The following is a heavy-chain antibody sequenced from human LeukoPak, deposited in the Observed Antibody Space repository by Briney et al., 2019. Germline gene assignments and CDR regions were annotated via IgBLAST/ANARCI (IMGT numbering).Heavy chain of an antibody. CDR3: VRESFSRADFN. Sequence: GGSLRLSCAASGFIFSTYWMTWVRQAPGKGLEWVATIKYDGDEKFYVDSVTGRFTISRDNAKNSLYLQMNSLTAEDTAVYYCVRESFSRADFNWGQGTLVSVSS. D-gene: IGHD2/OR15-2a*01. CDR2: IKYDGDEK. J-gene: IGHJ4*02. V-gene: IGHV3-7*01. CDR1: GFIFSTYW.